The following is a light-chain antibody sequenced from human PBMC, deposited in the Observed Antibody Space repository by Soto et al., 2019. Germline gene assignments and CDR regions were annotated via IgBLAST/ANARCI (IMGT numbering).Light chain of an antibody. Sequence: QSALTQPASVSGSPGQSITISCTGTSSDVGGYNYVSWYQQHPGKAPKLMIYEVSNRPSGVSNRFSGSKSGNTASLTISGLQAEDEADYYCSSYTSSLVAFGGGTKLTVL. V-gene: IGLV2-14*01. CDR2: EVS. CDR1: SSDVGGYNY. J-gene: IGLJ2*01. CDR3: SSYTSSLVA.